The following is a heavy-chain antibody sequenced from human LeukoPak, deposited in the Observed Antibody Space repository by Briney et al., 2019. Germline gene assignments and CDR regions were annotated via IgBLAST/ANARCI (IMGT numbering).Heavy chain of an antibody. CDR2: IYHSGST. CDR3: ARVSSESYYNSSKALDFYYMDV. V-gene: IGHV4-30-2*01. CDR1: GGSISSGGYY. J-gene: IGHJ6*03. Sequence: SETLSLTCTVSGGSISSGGYYWSWIRQPPGKGLEWIGYIYHSGSTYYNPSLKSRVTISVDRSKNQFSLKLSSVTAADTAVYYCARVSSESYYNSSKALDFYYMDVWGKGTTVTVSS. D-gene: IGHD3-22*01.